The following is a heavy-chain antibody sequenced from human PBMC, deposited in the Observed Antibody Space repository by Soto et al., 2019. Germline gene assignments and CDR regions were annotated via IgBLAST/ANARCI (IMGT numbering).Heavy chain of an antibody. CDR3: AKDYDFGSVYFFRGMDV. V-gene: IGHV3-23*01. Sequence: PGGSLRLSCAASGFTFSSYAMSWVRQAPGKGLEWVSAISGSGGSTYYADSVKGRFTISRDNSKNTLYLQMNSLKTEDTAVYYCAKDYDFGSVYFFRGMDVWGQGTRVTVSS. CDR1: GFTFSSYA. J-gene: IGHJ6*02. CDR2: ISGSGGST. D-gene: IGHD3-3*01.